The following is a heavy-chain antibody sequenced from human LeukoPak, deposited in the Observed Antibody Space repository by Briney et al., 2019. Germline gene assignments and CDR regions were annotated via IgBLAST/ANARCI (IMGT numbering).Heavy chain of an antibody. J-gene: IGHJ4*02. D-gene: IGHD1-20*01. CDR3: TRLPLSGTNDY. CDR1: GFTFTGSA. V-gene: IGHV3-73*01. Sequence: PGGSLKLSCAVSGFTFTGSAMHWVRQASGKGLEWVGRIRSKPNNYATAYAASVKGRFTISGDDSKNTAYLQMNSLKTEDTAVYYCTRLPLSGTNDYWGQGTLVTVSS. CDR2: IRSKPNNYAT.